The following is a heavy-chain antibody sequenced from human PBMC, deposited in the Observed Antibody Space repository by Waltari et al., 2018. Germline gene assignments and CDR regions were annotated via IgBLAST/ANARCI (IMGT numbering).Heavy chain of an antibody. J-gene: IGHJ6*02. CDR2: IYGGGST. V-gene: IGHV3-53*01. Sequence: EVQLVESGGGLIQPGGSLRLSCAASGFTVSRNYMRWVRQAPGKGLGWFSVIYGGGSTYYADSVKGRFTISRDNSKNTLYLQMNSLRAEDTAVYYCARDIQMTTFDGMDVWGQGTTVTVSS. D-gene: IGHD3-16*01. CDR1: GFTVSRNY. CDR3: ARDIQMTTFDGMDV.